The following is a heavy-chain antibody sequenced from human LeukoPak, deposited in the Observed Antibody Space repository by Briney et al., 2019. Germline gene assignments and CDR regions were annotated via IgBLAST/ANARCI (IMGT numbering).Heavy chain of an antibody. CDR3: ARVRTTVTTFRFDY. V-gene: IGHV4-31*03. J-gene: IGHJ4*02. Sequence: PSETLSLTCTVSGGSISSGGYYWSWIRQHPGKGLEWIGYIYYSGSTYYNPSLKSRVTISVDTSKNQFSLKLSSVTAADTAVYYCARVRTTVTTFRFDYWSQGTLLSVSS. D-gene: IGHD4-17*01. CDR1: GGSISSGGYY. CDR2: IYYSGST.